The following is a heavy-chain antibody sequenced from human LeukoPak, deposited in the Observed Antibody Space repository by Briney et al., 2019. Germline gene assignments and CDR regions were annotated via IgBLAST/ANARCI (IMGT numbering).Heavy chain of an antibody. CDR1: GGSISSGGYY. CDR2: IYYSGST. V-gene: IGHV4-31*03. CDR3: AREDDYYYGMDV. J-gene: IGHJ6*02. Sequence: SQTLSLTCTVSGGSISSGGYYWSWIRQHPGKGLEWIGYIYYSGSTYYNPSLKSRVTLSVDTSKNQFSLKLSSVTAADTAVYYCAREDDYYYGMDVWGQGTTVTVSS.